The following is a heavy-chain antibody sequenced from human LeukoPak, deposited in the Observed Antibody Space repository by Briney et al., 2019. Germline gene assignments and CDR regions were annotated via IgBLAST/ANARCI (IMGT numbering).Heavy chain of an antibody. V-gene: IGHV3-7*01. CDR2: IKQDGSEK. D-gene: IGHD2-15*01. Sequence: PGGSLRLSCEASGFTFNTYSMNWARQAPGKGLEWVANIKQDGSEKYYVDFVKGRFTISRDNAKNSLYLQMNSLRAEDTAVYYCARDLTVCSGGTCSPGFDPWGQGTLVTVSS. J-gene: IGHJ5*02. CDR3: ARDLTVCSGGTCSPGFDP. CDR1: GFTFNTYS.